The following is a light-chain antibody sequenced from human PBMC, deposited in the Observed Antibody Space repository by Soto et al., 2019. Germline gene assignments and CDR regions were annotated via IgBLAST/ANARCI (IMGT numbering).Light chain of an antibody. CDR3: QQYGNAPIT. CDR1: QAVYSSL. V-gene: IGKV3-20*01. Sequence: ETVLTQSPGTLSLSPVEGATLSCRATQAVYSSLLAWYQQKPGQAPRLLIYGASSRATGIPDRFSGSGSGTDFTLSISRLEVEDFAVYHCQQYGNAPITFGQGTRLENK. CDR2: GAS. J-gene: IGKJ5*01.